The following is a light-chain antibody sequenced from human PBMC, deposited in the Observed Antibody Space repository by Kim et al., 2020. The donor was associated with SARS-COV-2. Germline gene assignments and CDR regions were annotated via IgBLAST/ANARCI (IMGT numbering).Light chain of an antibody. CDR2: DAS. J-gene: IGKJ2*01. Sequence: LSFTPRERATLSGKSRQKVSSCLASYEQRPGQPPRLLFYDASNGATGIPARCSGSGSGTDFTHTISSLGPVDFAVYYCQQRMNWYTFGQGTKVEI. CDR1: QKVSSC. CDR3: QQRMNWYT. V-gene: IGKV3-11*01.